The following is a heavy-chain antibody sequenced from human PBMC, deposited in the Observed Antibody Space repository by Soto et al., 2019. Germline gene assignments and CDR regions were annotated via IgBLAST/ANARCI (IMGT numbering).Heavy chain of an antibody. Sequence: EVQLVESGGGLVQPGGSLRLSCAAFGFTVSSNYMSWVRQAPGKGLEWVSVIYSGGSTYYADSVKGRFTISRDNSKNTLYLQMNSLRAEDTAVYYCAREGGGDYGEDWFDPWGQGTLVTVSS. V-gene: IGHV3-66*01. D-gene: IGHD4-17*01. CDR3: AREGGGDYGEDWFDP. CDR1: GFTVSSNY. J-gene: IGHJ5*02. CDR2: IYSGGST.